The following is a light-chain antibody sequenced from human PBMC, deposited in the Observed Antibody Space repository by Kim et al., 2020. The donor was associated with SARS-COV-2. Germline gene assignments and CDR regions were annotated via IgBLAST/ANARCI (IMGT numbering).Light chain of an antibody. J-gene: IGLJ2*01. CDR1: SSNIGSNY. V-gene: IGLV1-47*01. CDR3: AAWDDSLSGRV. CDR2: SNN. Sequence: VLTQPPSASGTPGQRVTISCSGSSSNIGSNYVYWYQQLPGTAPKLLIYSNNQRPSGVPDRFSGSKSGTSASLAISGLRSEDEADYYCAAWDDSLSGRVFGGGTQLTVL.